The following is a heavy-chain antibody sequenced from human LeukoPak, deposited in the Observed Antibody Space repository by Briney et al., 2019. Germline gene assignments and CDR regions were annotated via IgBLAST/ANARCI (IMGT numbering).Heavy chain of an antibody. CDR3: AKDRSLAALYYFDY. CDR1: GFTFSNYA. V-gene: IGHV3-23*01. D-gene: IGHD6-6*01. J-gene: IGHJ4*02. Sequence: GGSLRLSCAASGFTFSNYAMSWVRHAAGKGLELVSGISGSGGSTNYADSVKGRFTISRDNSKSMLYLQMNSLRAEDTAVYYCAKDRSLAALYYFDYWGQGTLVTVSS. CDR2: ISGSGGST.